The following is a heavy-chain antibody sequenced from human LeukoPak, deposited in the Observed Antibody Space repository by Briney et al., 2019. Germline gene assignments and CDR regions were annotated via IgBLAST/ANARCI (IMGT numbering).Heavy chain of an antibody. CDR1: GYTFSNYA. Sequence: GASVNVSCKASGYTFSNYALQWVRQAPGQRPEWMGWINAGNGNTQYSQKFQRRVTITRDTSASTAYMELSSLRSEDTAVYYCVRDQKITFGGVIAPSVGLDVWGQGTTVTVSS. CDR3: VRDQKITFGGVIAPSVGLDV. V-gene: IGHV1-3*01. D-gene: IGHD3-16*02. J-gene: IGHJ6*01. CDR2: INAGNGNT.